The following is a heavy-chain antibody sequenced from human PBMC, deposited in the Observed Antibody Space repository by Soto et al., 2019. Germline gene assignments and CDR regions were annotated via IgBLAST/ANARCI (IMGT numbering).Heavy chain of an antibody. Sequence: PSETLSLTCTVSGGSVSSGSYYWSWIRQPPGKGLEWIGYIYYSGSTNYNPSLKSRVSISVDTSKNQLSLKLSSVTAADTAVYYCARTYYYDSSGTENWFDPWGQGTLVTVSS. J-gene: IGHJ5*02. CDR2: IYYSGST. CDR3: ARTYYYDSSGTENWFDP. CDR1: GGSVSSGSYY. D-gene: IGHD3-22*01. V-gene: IGHV4-61*01.